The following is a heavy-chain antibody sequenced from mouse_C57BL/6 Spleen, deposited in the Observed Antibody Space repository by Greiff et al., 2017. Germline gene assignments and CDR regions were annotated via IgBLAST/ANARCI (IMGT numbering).Heavy chain of an antibody. J-gene: IGHJ3*01. CDR2: ISYDGSN. CDR3: ARATGTLLFAY. V-gene: IGHV3-6*01. D-gene: IGHD4-1*01. CDR1: GYSITSGYY. Sequence: EVQLQESGPGLVKPSQSLSLTCSVTGYSITSGYYWNWIRHFPGNKLEWMGYISYDGSNNYNPSLKNRIPFTRDTSKKQIYLKMNSVTAEDTATCYCARATGTLLFAYSGQGTLVTVSA.